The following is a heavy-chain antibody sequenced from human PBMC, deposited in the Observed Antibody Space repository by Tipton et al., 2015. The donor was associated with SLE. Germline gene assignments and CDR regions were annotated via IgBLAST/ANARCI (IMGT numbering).Heavy chain of an antibody. CDR1: GGSISSYY. J-gene: IGHJ2*01. V-gene: IGHV4-4*07. Sequence: TLSLTCTVSGGSISSYYWSWIRQPPGKGLEWIGRVYRSGSTDYNPSLKSRVTISVDTSKNQFSLKVTSVTAPDTAVYYCARAGFGWYFDVWGRGILVTVSS. CDR2: VYRSGST. CDR3: ARAGFGWYFDV. D-gene: IGHD3-10*01.